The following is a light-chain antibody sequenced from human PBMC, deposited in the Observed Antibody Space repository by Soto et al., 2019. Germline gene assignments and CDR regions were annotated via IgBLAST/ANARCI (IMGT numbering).Light chain of an antibody. CDR1: QSVSSSY. V-gene: IGKV3-20*01. CDR2: GAS. CDR3: QQYGSSSWT. Sequence: EIVLTQSPGTLSLSPGERATLCCRAIQSVSSSYLAWYQQKPGQAPRLLIYGASSRATGIPDRFSGSGSGTDFTLTISRLEPEDFAVYYCQQYGSSSWTFGQGTKVDI. J-gene: IGKJ1*01.